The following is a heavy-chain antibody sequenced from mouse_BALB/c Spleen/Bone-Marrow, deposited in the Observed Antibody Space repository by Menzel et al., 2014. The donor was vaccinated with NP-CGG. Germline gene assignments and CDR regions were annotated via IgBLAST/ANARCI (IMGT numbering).Heavy chain of an antibody. Sequence: DLVKPGASVKLSCKASGYTFTSYWINWIKQRPGQGLEWIGRFAPGSGNTYYNEMFKAKATLTVDTSSSTADIQLNSLSPEDSAVYFCARARSTVITTWYFDVWGAGTTVTVSS. D-gene: IGHD2-4*01. CDR1: GYTFTSYW. J-gene: IGHJ1*01. CDR3: ARARSTVITTWYFDV. CDR2: FAPGSGNT. V-gene: IGHV1S41*01.